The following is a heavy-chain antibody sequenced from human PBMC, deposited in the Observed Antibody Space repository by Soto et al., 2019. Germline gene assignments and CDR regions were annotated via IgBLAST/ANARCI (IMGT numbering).Heavy chain of an antibody. D-gene: IGHD3-22*01. CDR3: VRARFDSSGYRNDY. Sequence: GGSLRLSCAASGFTLSEHHMDWVRQAPGKGLEWVGRTRSKANSYTTEYAASVRGRFTVSRDDSKNLLYLQMNSLKTEDTAVYYCVRARFDSSGYRNDYWGQGTLVTVSS. J-gene: IGHJ4*02. CDR1: GFTLSEHH. V-gene: IGHV3-72*01. CDR2: TRSKANSYTT.